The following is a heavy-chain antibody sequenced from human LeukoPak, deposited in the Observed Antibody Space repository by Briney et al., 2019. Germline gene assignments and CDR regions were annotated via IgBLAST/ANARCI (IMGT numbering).Heavy chain of an antibody. CDR2: IYSGGST. CDR1: GFTVSSNY. J-gene: IGHJ4*02. D-gene: IGHD2-15*01. CDR3: ASGPKRITPFDY. V-gene: IGHV3-66*01. Sequence: PGGSLRLSCAASGFTVSSNYTSWVRQAPGKGLEWVSVIYSGGSTYYADSVKGRFTISRDNSKNTLYLQMNSLRAEDTAVYYCASGPKRITPFDYWGQGTLVTVSS.